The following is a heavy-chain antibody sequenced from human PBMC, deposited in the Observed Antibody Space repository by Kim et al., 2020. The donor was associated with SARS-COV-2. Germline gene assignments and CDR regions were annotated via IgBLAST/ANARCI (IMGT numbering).Heavy chain of an antibody. J-gene: IGHJ6*02. Sequence: VKGRFTISRDNSKNSLYLQMNSLRTEDTALYYCAKDLFGKSYYYYGMDVWGQGTTVTVSS. D-gene: IGHD3-16*01. V-gene: IGHV3-43*01. CDR3: AKDLFGKSYYYYGMDV.